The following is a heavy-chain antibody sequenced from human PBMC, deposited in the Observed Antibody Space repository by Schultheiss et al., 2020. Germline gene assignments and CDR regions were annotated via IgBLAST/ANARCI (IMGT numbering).Heavy chain of an antibody. CDR2: INHSGST. V-gene: IGHV4-34*01. CDR3: ARITTPGLGSAFDI. CDR1: GGSFSGYY. J-gene: IGHJ3*02. Sequence: SETLSLTCAVYGGSFSGYYWSWIRQPPGKGLEWIGEINHSGSTNYNPSLKSRVTISVDTSKNQFSLKLSSVTAADTAVYYCARITTPGLGSAFDIWGQGTMVTVSS. D-gene: IGHD3-16*01.